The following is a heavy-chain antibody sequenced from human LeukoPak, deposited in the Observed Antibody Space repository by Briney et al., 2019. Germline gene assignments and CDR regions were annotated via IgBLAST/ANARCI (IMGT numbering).Heavy chain of an antibody. V-gene: IGHV3-30*02. J-gene: IGHJ4*02. D-gene: IGHD2-2*03. CDR3: AKDGSFSWGGSFS. Sequence: PGGSLRLSCGASGFIFSNYGMHWVRQAPGKGLEWVTYLDKHGGDIMYGDSVKGRFTISRDNSRNTLYLQMNSLRAEDTAVYYCAKDGSFSWGGSFSWGQGTPVTVSS. CDR1: GFIFSNYG. CDR2: LDKHGGDI.